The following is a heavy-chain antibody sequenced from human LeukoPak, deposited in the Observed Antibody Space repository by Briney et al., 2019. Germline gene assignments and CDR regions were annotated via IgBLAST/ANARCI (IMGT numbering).Heavy chain of an antibody. CDR2: ISGSGGST. J-gene: IGHJ4*02. Sequence: PGGSLRLSCAASGFTFSSYGMSWVRQAPGKGLEWVSAISGSGGSTYYADSVKGRFAISRDNSRNTVYLQMNSLRVEDTAVYYCANDNEDFDYWGQGILVTVSS. CDR1: GFTFSSYG. D-gene: IGHD1-1*01. V-gene: IGHV3-23*01. CDR3: ANDNEDFDY.